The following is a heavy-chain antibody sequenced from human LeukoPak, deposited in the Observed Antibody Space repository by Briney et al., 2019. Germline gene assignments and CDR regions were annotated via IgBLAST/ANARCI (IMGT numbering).Heavy chain of an antibody. J-gene: IGHJ4*02. CDR3: ALIQGAAAGTNTVSFDY. V-gene: IGHV1-46*03. Sequence: ASVKVSCKASGYTFTSYYMHWVRQAPGQGLEWMGIINPSGGSTSYAQKFQGRVTMTRDTSTSTVYMELSSLRSEDTAVYYCALIQGAAAGTNTVSFDYWGQGTLVTVSS. D-gene: IGHD6-13*01. CDR1: GYTFTSYY. CDR2: INPSGGST.